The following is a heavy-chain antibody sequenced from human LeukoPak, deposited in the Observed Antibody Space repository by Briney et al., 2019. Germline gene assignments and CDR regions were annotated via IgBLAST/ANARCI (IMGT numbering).Heavy chain of an antibody. J-gene: IGHJ4*02. CDR3: AKNQIDYGIDY. CDR1: GFTFSSYG. CDR2: ISYDGSNK. Sequence: GGSLRLSCAASGFTFSSYGMHWVRQAPGKGLEWVAVISYDGSNKYYADSVKSRFTISRDNSKNTLYLQMNSLRAEDTAVYYCAKNQIDYGIDYWGQGTLVTVSS. D-gene: IGHD4-17*01. V-gene: IGHV3-30*18.